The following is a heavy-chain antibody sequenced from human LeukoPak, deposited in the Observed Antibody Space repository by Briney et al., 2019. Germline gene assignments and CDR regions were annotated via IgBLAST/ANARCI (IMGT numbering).Heavy chain of an antibody. CDR3: ARDWDCDSSDCYGALGY. D-gene: IGHD2-2*01. J-gene: IGHJ4*02. CDR2: VKGDGSEK. V-gene: IGHV3-7*01. CDR1: GFTFSTYW. Sequence: GGSLRLSCAASGFTFSTYWMTWVRQAPGKGLEWVANVKGDGSEKYYVDSVKGRFTVSRDNAKNSVYLQMNSLRAEDTAIYYCARDWDCDSSDCYGALGYWGQGTLGTVSS.